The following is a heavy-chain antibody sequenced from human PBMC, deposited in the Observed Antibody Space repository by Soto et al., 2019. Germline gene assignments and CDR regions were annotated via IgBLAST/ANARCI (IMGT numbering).Heavy chain of an antibody. J-gene: IGHJ5*02. D-gene: IGHD3-10*01. V-gene: IGHV4-30-2*01. CDR1: GGSISSGGYS. CDR2: IYHSGST. Sequence: SETLSLTCAVSGGSISSGGYSWSWIRQPPGKGLEWIVYIYHSGSTYYNPSLKSRVTISVDRSKNQFSLKLSSVTAADTAVYYCARSILLWFGELLWNWFDPWGQGTLVTVSS. CDR3: ARSILLWFGELLWNWFDP.